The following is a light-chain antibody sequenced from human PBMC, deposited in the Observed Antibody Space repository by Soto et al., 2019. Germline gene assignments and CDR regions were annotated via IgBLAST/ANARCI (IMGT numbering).Light chain of an antibody. CDR3: SSYTTGSTLYV. J-gene: IGLJ1*01. Sequence: QSVLTQPASVSGSPGQSITISCTGTSSDVGGYNYVSWYQQHPGKAPKLIIFEVSNRPSGVSNRFSGSKSGNTASLTIAGLQAEDEADYHCSSYTTGSTLYVFGGGTKVTDL. V-gene: IGLV2-14*01. CDR2: EVS. CDR1: SSDVGGYNY.